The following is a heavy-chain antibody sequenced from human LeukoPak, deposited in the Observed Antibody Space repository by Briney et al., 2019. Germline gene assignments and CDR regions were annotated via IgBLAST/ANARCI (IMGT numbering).Heavy chain of an antibody. CDR1: GYSFTSYW. CDR3: ARRYYYDSSGYFDY. CDR2: IYPGDSET. Sequence: GESLKISCKGSGYSFTSYWIGWVRQMPGKGLEWMETIYPGDSETRYSPSFQGQVTISADKSTGTAYLQWSSLKASDTAMYYCARRYYYDSSGYFDYWGQGTLVTVSS. J-gene: IGHJ4*02. D-gene: IGHD3-22*01. V-gene: IGHV5-51*01.